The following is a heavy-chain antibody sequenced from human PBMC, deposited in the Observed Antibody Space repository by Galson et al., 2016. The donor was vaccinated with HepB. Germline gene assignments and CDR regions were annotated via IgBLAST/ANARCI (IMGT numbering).Heavy chain of an antibody. D-gene: IGHD2-15*01. J-gene: IGHJ5*02. CDR3: ARDPTGYCSGGTCNSDNWFDP. CDR2: ISYDGSDK. CDR1: GFTLSSYG. V-gene: IGHV3-30*03. Sequence: SLRLSCAASGFTLSSYGMHWVRQAPGKGLEWVAVISYDGSDKYYGNSVKGRFTTSRDNSKNTLYLQMNSLRAEDTAVYYCARDPTGYCSGGTCNSDNWFDPWGQGTLVTVSS.